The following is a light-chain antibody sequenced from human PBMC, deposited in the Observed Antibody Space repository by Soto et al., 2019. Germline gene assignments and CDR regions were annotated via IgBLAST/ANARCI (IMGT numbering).Light chain of an antibody. CDR2: GAS. Sequence: EIVLTQSPGTLSLSPGERATLSCRASQSVSSSYLAWYQQKPGQAPRLLIYGASSRATGIPDRFSASGSGTDFTLTIIRLEPEDFAVYYCQQYGTSRAFGQGTKVDIK. J-gene: IGKJ1*01. V-gene: IGKV3-20*01. CDR1: QSVSSSY. CDR3: QQYGTSRA.